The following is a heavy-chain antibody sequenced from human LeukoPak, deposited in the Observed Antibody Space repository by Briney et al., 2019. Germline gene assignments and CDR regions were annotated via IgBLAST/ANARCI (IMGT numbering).Heavy chain of an antibody. D-gene: IGHD1-26*01. CDR1: GFTFSSYW. J-gene: IGHJ3*02. V-gene: IGHV3-74*03. CDR3: TRSGRGGAFDI. Sequence: GRSLRLSCAASGFTFSSYWMHWVRQGPGKGLVWVSRMYSDGSRTTYADSVKGRFTISGDNAKNTLYLQMNSLRVEDTAMYYCTRSGRGGAFDIWGRGTMVTVSS. CDR2: MYSDGSRT.